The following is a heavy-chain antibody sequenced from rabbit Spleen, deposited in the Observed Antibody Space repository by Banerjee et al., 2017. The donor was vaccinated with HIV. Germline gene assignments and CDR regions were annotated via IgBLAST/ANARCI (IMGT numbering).Heavy chain of an antibody. CDR1: GVSFSTSNY. V-gene: IGHV1S40*01. J-gene: IGHJ6*01. Sequence: TLTCTASGVSFSTSNYMCWVRQAPGKGLEWIACIYGIGGSTYYASWAKGRFTISETSSTTVTLQMTSLTAADTATYFCARDVDTIYFRFSLWGPGTLVTVS. CDR2: IYGIGGST. D-gene: IGHD1-1*01. CDR3: ARDVDTIYFRFSL.